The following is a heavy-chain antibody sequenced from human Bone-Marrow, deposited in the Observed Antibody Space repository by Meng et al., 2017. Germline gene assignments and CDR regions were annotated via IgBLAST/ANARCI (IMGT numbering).Heavy chain of an antibody. D-gene: IGHD3-10*01. CDR3: AVHYYGSGSSTFDY. J-gene: IGHJ4*02. CDR1: GYTFTGYY. V-gene: IGHV1-2*06. Sequence: VQRVQSGAEVKKPGASVKVACKASGYTFTGYYMHWVRQAPGQGLEWMGRINPNSGGTNYAQKFQGRVTMTRDTSISTAYMELSRLRSDDTAVYYCAVHYYGSGSSTFDYWGQGTLVTVSS. CDR2: INPNSGGT.